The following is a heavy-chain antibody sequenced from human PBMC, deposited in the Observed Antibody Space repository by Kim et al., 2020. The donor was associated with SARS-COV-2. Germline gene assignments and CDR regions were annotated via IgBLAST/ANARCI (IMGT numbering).Heavy chain of an antibody. CDR3: ARHGAGTYYDILTGNLGGYYYYGMDV. D-gene: IGHD3-9*01. J-gene: IGHJ6*02. Sequence: SETLSLTCTVSGGSISSSSYYWGWIRQPPGKGLEWIGSIYYSGSTYYNPSLKSRVTISVDTSKNQFSLKLSSVTAADTAVYYCARHGAGTYYDILTGNLGGYYYYGMDVWGQGTTVTVSS. CDR1: GGSISSSSYY. CDR2: IYYSGST. V-gene: IGHV4-39*01.